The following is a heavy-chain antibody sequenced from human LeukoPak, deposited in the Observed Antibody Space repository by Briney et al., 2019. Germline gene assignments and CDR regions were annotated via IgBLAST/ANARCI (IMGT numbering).Heavy chain of an antibody. V-gene: IGHV1-2*02. J-gene: IGHJ4*02. CDR3: ARVGLWFGEWGDY. CDR2: INPNSGGT. D-gene: IGHD3-10*01. Sequence: AAVKVSCKASGYTFTGYYMHWLRQAPGRGLEWMGWINPNSGGTNYPQKFQGGVTMTRDTSISTADMELSRLRSDATAVYYCARVGLWFGEWGDYWGQGTLVSVSS. CDR1: GYTFTGYY.